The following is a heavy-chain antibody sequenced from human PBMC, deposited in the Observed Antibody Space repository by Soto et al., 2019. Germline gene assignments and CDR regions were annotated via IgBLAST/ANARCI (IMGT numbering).Heavy chain of an antibody. CDR3: ARPRSTGNYYD. J-gene: IGHJ4*02. D-gene: IGHD1-26*01. V-gene: IGHV4-39*01. CDR2: LNCRGGA. CDR1: GGSISSSTSY. Sequence: QLQLQESGPGLVKPSETLSLTCFVSGGSISSSTSYQGRVRQPPGKGLGWIGSLNCRGGAYYSPSLKSRVTISVDTSKNQFSLKLSSVTAADPAVYYCARPRSTGNYYDWCQGTLVTVSS.